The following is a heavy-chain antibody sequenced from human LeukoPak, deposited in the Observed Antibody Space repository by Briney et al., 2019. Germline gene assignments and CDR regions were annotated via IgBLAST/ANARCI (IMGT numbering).Heavy chain of an antibody. J-gene: IGHJ4*02. CDR2: ISTRRTPI. CDR1: CFTISCYR. Sequence: GGSLRLSCAAPCFTISCYRMNLVRQAAGEGLGWVSYISTRRTPIYYAGSENGRFTISRDNAKNSLYLQMKNLRAEHTAVYYCATELAYYFVSWGQGTLITVSS. CDR3: ATELAYYFVS. D-gene: IGHD1-1*01. V-gene: IGHV3-48*04.